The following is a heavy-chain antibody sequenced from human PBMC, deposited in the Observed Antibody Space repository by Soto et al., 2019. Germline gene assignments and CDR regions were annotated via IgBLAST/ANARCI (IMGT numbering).Heavy chain of an antibody. CDR1: GFTFSDSS. CDR3: TSRRDINPYKWFDP. V-gene: IGHV3-73*01. J-gene: IGHJ5*02. Sequence: EVQLVESGGGLVQPGGSLRLSCAASGFTFSDSSIHWVRQASGKGLEWVGRLRSKTNNYATSYAASVNGRFTFSRDDSKNTTYLQMNSLRTEDTAVYYCTSRRDINPYKWFDPWGQGTLVTVSS. D-gene: IGHD1-20*01. CDR2: LRSKTNNYAT.